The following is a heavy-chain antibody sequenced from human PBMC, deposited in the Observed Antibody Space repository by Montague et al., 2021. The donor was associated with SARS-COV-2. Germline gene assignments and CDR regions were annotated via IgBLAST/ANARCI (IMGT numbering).Heavy chain of an antibody. CDR2: VYYSGRS. J-gene: IGHJ4*02. V-gene: IGHV4-59*01. CDR1: GDSISTSY. Sequence: SETLSLTCTVSGDSISTSYWAWIRQPPGKGLEWIGYVYYSGRSSYNSSLKSRVTISVDTSKNQVPLNLRSVTAADTAVYYCARSLDPSGTYYLPYWGQGTLVTVSS. CDR3: ARSLDPSGTYYLPY. D-gene: IGHD3-10*01.